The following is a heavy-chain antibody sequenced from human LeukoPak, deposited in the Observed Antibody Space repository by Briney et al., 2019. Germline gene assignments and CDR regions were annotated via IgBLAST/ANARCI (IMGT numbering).Heavy chain of an antibody. V-gene: IGHV1-2*06. J-gene: IGHJ5*02. Sequence: ASVKVSCKASGYTFTGYYMHWVRQAPGQGLEWMGRVNPNSGGTNYAQKFQGRATMTRDTSISTAYMELSRLRSDDTAVYYCARDKDGYNNWFDPWGQGTLVTVSS. CDR1: GYTFTGYY. CDR2: VNPNSGGT. CDR3: ARDKDGYNNWFDP. D-gene: IGHD5-24*01.